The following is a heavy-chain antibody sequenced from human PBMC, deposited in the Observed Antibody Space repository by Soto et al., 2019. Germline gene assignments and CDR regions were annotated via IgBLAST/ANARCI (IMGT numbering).Heavy chain of an antibody. CDR1: GDSVSSDSTA. Sequence: KQSQTLSLTCAISGDSVSSDSTAWSWIRQSPSRGLEWLGRTYYRSKWYNDYDLSVKSRITITPDTSKNQFSLQLNSVTPDDTAVYYCARDWGDYVVFHIWGQGTMVTVSS. V-gene: IGHV6-1*01. CDR3: ARDWGDYVVFHI. CDR2: TYYRSKWYN. J-gene: IGHJ3*02. D-gene: IGHD3-10*02.